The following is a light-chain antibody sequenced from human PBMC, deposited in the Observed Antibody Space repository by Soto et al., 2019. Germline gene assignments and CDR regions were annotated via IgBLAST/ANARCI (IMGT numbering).Light chain of an antibody. CDR1: QSVSSN. CDR3: QQYNNWPPPLT. J-gene: IGKJ4*01. CDR2: GAS. Sequence: EIVMTQSPATLSVSPGERATISCRASQSVSSNLAWYQQKPGQAPRLLIYGASTRATGIPARFSGSGSGTEVTLTISSLQSEDFEVYYCQQYNNWPPPLTFGGGTKVEIK. V-gene: IGKV3-15*01.